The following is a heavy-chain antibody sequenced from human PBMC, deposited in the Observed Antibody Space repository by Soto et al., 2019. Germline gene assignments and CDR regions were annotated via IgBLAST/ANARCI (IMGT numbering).Heavy chain of an antibody. Sequence: QVTLEESGPVLVKPTETLTLTCTVSGFSLSSAVMGVTWIRQSPGKALEWLADIFSNDEKFYSTSLKSRLSLSKDTSKSQVVLTMINMDSVDTATYYCARTTKWDGFNSYDCWGQGTLVTVSS. CDR3: ARTTKWDGFNSYDC. D-gene: IGHD1-26*01. CDR1: GFSLSSAVMG. V-gene: IGHV2-26*01. CDR2: IFSNDEK. J-gene: IGHJ4*02.